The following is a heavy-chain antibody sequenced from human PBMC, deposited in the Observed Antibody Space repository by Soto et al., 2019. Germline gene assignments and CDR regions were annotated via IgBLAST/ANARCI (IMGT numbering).Heavy chain of an antibody. V-gene: IGHV4-59*01. CDR3: ARGGSSTGNYYYYGMAV. D-gene: IGHD6-6*01. CDR1: GGSISSYY. CDR2: IYYSGST. J-gene: IGHJ6*02. Sequence: SETLSLTCTVSGGSISSYYWSWIRQPPGKGLEWIGYIYYSGSTNYNPSLKSRVTISVDTSKNQFSLKLSSVTAADTAVYYCARGGSSTGNYYYYGMAVWGQGTTVTVSS.